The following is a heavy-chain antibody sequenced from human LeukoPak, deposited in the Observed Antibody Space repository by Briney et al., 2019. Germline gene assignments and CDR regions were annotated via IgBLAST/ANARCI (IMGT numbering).Heavy chain of an antibody. J-gene: IGHJ6*03. V-gene: IGHV1-2*02. CDR1: GYTFTGYY. D-gene: IGHD2-2*01. CDR3: ARGDIVVVPAAIGYYYYYMDV. CDR2: INPNSGGT. Sequence: ASVKVSCKASGYTFTGYYMHWVRQAPGQGLEWMGWINPNSGGTNYAQKFQGRVTMTRDTSISTAYMELSRLRSDDTAVYYCARGDIVVVPAAIGYYYYYMDVWGKGTTVTVSS.